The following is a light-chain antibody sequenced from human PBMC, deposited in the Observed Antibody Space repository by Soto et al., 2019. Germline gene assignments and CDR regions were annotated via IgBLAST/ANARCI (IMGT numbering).Light chain of an antibody. Sequence: EIVMMQSPATLSVSPGEGATLSCRASLTVNTNLAWYQQKPGQAPRLLIYGASTRATGVPARFSGSGSGTEFTLTISSLQSEDVAVYYCQQYNNRWTFGLGTKVEIK. J-gene: IGKJ1*01. CDR2: GAS. CDR3: QQYNNRWT. CDR1: LTVNTN. V-gene: IGKV3-15*01.